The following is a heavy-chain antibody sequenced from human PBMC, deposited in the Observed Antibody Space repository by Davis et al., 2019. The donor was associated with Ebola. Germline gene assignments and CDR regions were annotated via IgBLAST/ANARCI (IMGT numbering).Heavy chain of an antibody. V-gene: IGHV3-53*01. CDR1: GFTFSSYS. CDR2: IYSGGST. J-gene: IGHJ6*02. D-gene: IGHD6-6*01. CDR3: AREAYSSSSYYYYGMDV. Sequence: GGSLRLSCAASGFTFSSYSMNWVRQAPGKGLEWVSVIYSGGSTYYADSVKGRFTISRDNSKNTLYLQMNSLRAEDTAVYYCAREAYSSSSYYYYGMDVWGQGTTVTVSS.